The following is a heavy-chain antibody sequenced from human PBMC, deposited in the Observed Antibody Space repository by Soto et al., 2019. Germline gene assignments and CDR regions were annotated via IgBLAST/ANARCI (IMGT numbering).Heavy chain of an antibody. CDR2: IYYSGNT. CDR3: ARFGLNTADTADFEYFQH. CDR1: GGSISSYY. D-gene: IGHD3-3*01. V-gene: IGHV4-59*12. Sequence: PSETLSLTCTVSGGSISSYYWSWIRQPPGKGLEWIGYIYYSGNTNYNPSLKSRVTTSVDTSKNQFSLKLSSVTAADTAVYYCARFGLNTADTADFEYFQHWGQGTLVTVSS. J-gene: IGHJ1*01.